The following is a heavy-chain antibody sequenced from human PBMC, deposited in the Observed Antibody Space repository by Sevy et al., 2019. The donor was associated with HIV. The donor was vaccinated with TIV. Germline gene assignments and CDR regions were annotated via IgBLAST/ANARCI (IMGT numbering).Heavy chain of an antibody. D-gene: IGHD1-26*01. CDR2: LYSGGST. CDR3: ARAGTGSYRAYFDY. J-gene: IGHJ4*02. V-gene: IGHV3-53*01. CDR1: EFTVSSSY. Sequence: GGSLRLSCAASEFTVSSSYMSWVRQAPGKGLEWVSILYSGGSTEYAASVKGRFAVSKDNSKNTLYLQMNSLRAEDTAVYYCARAGTGSYRAYFDYWGQGTLVTVSS.